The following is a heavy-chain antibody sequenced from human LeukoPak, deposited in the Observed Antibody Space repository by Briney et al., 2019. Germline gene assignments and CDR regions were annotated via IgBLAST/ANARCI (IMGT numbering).Heavy chain of an antibody. CDR1: GGSFSGYY. CDR3: VRGGQWLVPFDY. CDR2: INHSGST. J-gene: IGHJ4*02. V-gene: IGHV4-34*01. D-gene: IGHD6-19*01. Sequence: SETLSLTCAVYGGSFSGYYWSWIRQPPGKGLXGIGEINHSGSTNYNPSLKSRVTISVDTSKNQFSLKQSSVTAADTAVYYCVRGGQWLVPFDYWGQGTLVTVSS.